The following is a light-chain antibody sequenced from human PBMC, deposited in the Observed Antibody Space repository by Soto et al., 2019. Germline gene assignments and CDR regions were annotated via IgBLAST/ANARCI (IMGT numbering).Light chain of an antibody. CDR2: AAS. J-gene: IGKJ2*01. V-gene: IGKV3-15*01. CDR1: QDIGTN. Sequence: EIGMTQSPGTLSVSPGERATLSCRASQDIGTNLAWYQQRPGQAPRLLIYAASSRATDIPARFTGRGSGTEFTLTISSLQSEDFAVYFCQQYNNWPLYTFGQGTKLEI. CDR3: QQYNNWPLYT.